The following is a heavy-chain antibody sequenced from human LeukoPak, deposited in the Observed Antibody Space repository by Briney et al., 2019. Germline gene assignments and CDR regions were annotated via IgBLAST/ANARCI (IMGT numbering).Heavy chain of an antibody. CDR3: AIIPRNSYCVDKAPPDDY. V-gene: IGHV3-23*01. D-gene: IGHD1-14*01. CDR1: GFVFTGDA. J-gene: IGHJ4*02. Sequence: GGSLRLSCAASGFVFTGDAMNWGPQAPGKGLEWVSGISGSPSGTYNTDSVKGRFNISRDNSNNTLYLQMNSLRAEDTAVYYCAIIPRNSYCVDKAPPDDYWGRGALVTVTS. CDR2: ISGSPSGT.